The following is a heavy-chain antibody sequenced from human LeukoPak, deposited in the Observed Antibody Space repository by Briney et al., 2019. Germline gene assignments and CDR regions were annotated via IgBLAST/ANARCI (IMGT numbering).Heavy chain of an antibody. CDR1: GYSFTSYW. CDR2: IYPGDSDT. CDR3: ATRGRPDPYYYDSSGYFHLGY. Sequence: GESLKISCKGSGYSFTSYWIGWVRQMPGKGLEWMGIIYPGDSDTRYSPSFQGQVTISADKSISTAYLQWSSLKASDTAMYYFATRGRPDPYYYDSSGYFHLGYWGQGTLVTVSS. V-gene: IGHV5-51*01. D-gene: IGHD3-22*01. J-gene: IGHJ4*02.